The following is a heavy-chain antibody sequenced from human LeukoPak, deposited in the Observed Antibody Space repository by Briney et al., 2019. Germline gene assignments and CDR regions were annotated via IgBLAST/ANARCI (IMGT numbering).Heavy chain of an antibody. CDR2: ISSSSSYI. Sequence: GGSLRLSCAASGFTFSSYSMNWVRQAPGKGLEWVSSISSSSSYIYYADSVKGRFTISRDNAKNSLYLQMNSLRAEDTAVYYCARWSCSGGSCYVHVAFDIWGQGTMVTVSS. CDR3: ARWSCSGGSCYVHVAFDI. D-gene: IGHD2-15*01. J-gene: IGHJ3*02. V-gene: IGHV3-21*01. CDR1: GFTFSSYS.